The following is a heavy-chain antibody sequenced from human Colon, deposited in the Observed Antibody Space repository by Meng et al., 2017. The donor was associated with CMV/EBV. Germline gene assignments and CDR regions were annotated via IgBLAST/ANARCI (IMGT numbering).Heavy chain of an antibody. V-gene: IGHV3-23*01. CDR2: ISGGGGTT. CDR1: YV. D-gene: IGHD3-22*01. Sequence: YVMAGVRQARGKGLEWVSAISGGGGTTYYADSVKGRFTISRDNSKNTLYLQMNNVRGEDTAIYYCAKAQTVIIVTTTTEFDYWGQGTRVTVSS. J-gene: IGHJ4*02. CDR3: AKAQTVIIVTTTTEFDY.